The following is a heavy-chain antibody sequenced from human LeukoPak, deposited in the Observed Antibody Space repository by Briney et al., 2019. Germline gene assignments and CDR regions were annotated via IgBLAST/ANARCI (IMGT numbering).Heavy chain of an antibody. V-gene: IGHV4-31*03. Sequence: PSETLSLTCTVSGGSISSGGYYWSWIRQHPGKGLEWIGYIYYSGSTYYNPSLKSRVTISVDTSKNQFSLKLSSVTAADTAVYYCARILGSSVRYWYFDLWGRGTLVTVSS. D-gene: IGHD6-13*01. CDR2: IYYSGST. CDR1: GGSISSGGYY. J-gene: IGHJ2*01. CDR3: ARILGSSVRYWYFDL.